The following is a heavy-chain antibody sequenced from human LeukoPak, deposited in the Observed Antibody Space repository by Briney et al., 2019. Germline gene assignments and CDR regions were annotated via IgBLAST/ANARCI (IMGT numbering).Heavy chain of an antibody. CDR3: ATQVGATAVFFNSFDH. V-gene: IGHV3-15*01. Sequence: MPGGSLRLSCAASGFTFSHYGMHWVRQAPGKGLEWVGRLKSKTDGGTTDYAAPVKGRFTILRDDSRSMLYLQMNSLKTEDTAVYFCATQVGATAVFFNSFDHWGQGILVVVSS. D-gene: IGHD1-26*01. CDR2: LKSKTDGGTT. J-gene: IGHJ4*02. CDR1: GFTFSHYG.